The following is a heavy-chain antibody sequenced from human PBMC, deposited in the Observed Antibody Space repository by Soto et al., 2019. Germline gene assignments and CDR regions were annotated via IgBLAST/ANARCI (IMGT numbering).Heavy chain of an antibody. CDR1: GGSISSGAYY. CDR3: ARLSYYDSSDFYHFDY. J-gene: IGHJ4*02. Sequence: QVQLQESGPGLVKPSQTLSLTCTVSGGSISSGAYYWSRIRQHPGEGLEWIGYVYYSGTTYYNPSLKRRLNISVDTSKHQFSLKLSSVTAADTAVYYCARLSYYDSSDFYHFDYWGQGALVTVSS. D-gene: IGHD3-22*01. CDR2: VYYSGTT. V-gene: IGHV4-31*03.